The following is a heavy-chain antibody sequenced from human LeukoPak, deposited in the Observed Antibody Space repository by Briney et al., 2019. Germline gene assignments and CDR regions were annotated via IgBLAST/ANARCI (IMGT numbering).Heavy chain of an antibody. Sequence: GGSLRLSCAASGFTFSSYGMHWVRQAPGKGLEWVAVISYDGSNKYYADSVKGRFTISRDNSKNTLYLQMNSLRAEDTAVYYCAKDSYYGSGPWDAFDIWGQGTMVTVSS. V-gene: IGHV3-30*18. CDR3: AKDSYYGSGPWDAFDI. J-gene: IGHJ3*02. D-gene: IGHD3-10*01. CDR1: GFTFSSYG. CDR2: ISYDGSNK.